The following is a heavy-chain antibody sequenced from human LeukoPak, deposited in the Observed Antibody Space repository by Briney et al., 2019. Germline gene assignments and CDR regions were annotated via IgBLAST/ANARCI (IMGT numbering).Heavy chain of an antibody. J-gene: IGHJ4*02. D-gene: IGHD3-3*01. CDR3: ARGIKYDFWSGYYHIDY. CDR2: IYYSGST. CDR1: GGSISSYY. V-gene: IGHV4-59*01. Sequence: PSETLSLTCTVSGGSISSYYWSWIRQPPGKGLEWIGYIYYSGSTNYNPSLKSRVTISVDTSKNQFSLKLSSVTAADTAVYYCARGIKYDFWSGYYHIDYWGQGTLVTVSS.